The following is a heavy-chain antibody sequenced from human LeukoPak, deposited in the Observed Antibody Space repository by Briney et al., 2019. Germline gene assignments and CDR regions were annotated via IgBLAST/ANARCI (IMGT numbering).Heavy chain of an antibody. CDR3: ARGVRHTTIDSSGYFDY. Sequence: SVKVSCKASGGTFSSYAISWVRQAPGQGLEWMGGIIPIFGTANYAQKFQGRVTITTDESTSTTYMELSSLRSEDTAVYYCARGVRHTTIDSSGYFDYLGQGTLVTVSS. CDR1: GGTFSSYA. J-gene: IGHJ4*02. D-gene: IGHD3-22*01. V-gene: IGHV1-69*05. CDR2: IIPIFGTA.